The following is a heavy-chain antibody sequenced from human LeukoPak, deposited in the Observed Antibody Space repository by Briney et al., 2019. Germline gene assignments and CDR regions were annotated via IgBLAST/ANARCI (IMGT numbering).Heavy chain of an antibody. D-gene: IGHD3-10*01. CDR3: VKDDHYGSGSYYFDS. CDR2: ISYDGSKK. Sequence: GRSLRLSCAASGFTFSSNGMHWVRQAPGKGLEWVAVISYDGSKKYYADSVQGRFTISRDNSKNTVYLQIDSLRVEDTAVYYCVKDDHYGSGSYYFDSWGQGTLVTVSS. V-gene: IGHV3-30*18. CDR1: GFTFSSNG. J-gene: IGHJ4*02.